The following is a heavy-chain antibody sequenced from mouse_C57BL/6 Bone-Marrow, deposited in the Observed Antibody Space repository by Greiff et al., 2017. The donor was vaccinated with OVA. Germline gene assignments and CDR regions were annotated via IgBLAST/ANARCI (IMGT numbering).Heavy chain of an antibody. J-gene: IGHJ2*01. CDR3: ARSYYYGSSYGYFDY. D-gene: IGHD1-1*01. Sequence: VQRVESGAELARPGASVKLSCKASGYTFTSYGISWVKQRTGQGLEWIGEIYPRSGNTYYNEKFKGKATLTADKSSSTAYMELRSLTSEDSAVYFCARSYYYGSSYGYFDYWGQGTTLTVSS. V-gene: IGHV1-81*01. CDR1: GYTFTSYG. CDR2: IYPRSGNT.